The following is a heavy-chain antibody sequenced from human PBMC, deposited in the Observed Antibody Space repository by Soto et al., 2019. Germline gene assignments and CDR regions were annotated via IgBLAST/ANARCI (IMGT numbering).Heavy chain of an antibody. CDR1: GYSFTSYW. J-gene: IGHJ3*02. Sequence: GESLKISCKGSGYSFTSYWIGWVRQMPGKGLEWMGIIYPGDSDTRYSPSFQGQVTISAAKSISTAYLQWSSLKASDTAMYYCARSLYHYGSGSYPYDAFDIWGQGTMVTVSS. D-gene: IGHD3-10*01. CDR3: ARSLYHYGSGSYPYDAFDI. V-gene: IGHV5-51*01. CDR2: IYPGDSDT.